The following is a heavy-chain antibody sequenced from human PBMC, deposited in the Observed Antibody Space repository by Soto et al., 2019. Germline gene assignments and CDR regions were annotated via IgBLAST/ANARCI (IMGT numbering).Heavy chain of an antibody. V-gene: IGHV4-59*01. CDR3: ARRWGTYFAC. CDR2: IYYSGST. CDR1: GGSISSYY. Sequence: QVQLQESGPGLVKPSETLSLTCTVSGGSISSYYWSWIRQPPGKGLEWIGYIYYSGSTDYDPSLXSXVXIXXGTAKSQSSLKLSSVTAADTAVYYCARRWGTYFACWGPGTLVTVSS. J-gene: IGHJ4*02. D-gene: IGHD7-27*01.